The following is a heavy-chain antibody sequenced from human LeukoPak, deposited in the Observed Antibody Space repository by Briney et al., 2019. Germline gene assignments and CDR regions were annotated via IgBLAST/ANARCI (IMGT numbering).Heavy chain of an antibody. V-gene: IGHV1-69*04. J-gene: IGHJ3*02. Sequence: SVKVSCKASGGTFSSYAISWVRQAPGQGLEWMGRIVPILGIANYAQKFQGRVTITADKSTSTAYMELSSLRSEDTAVYYCARLDAYCGGDCFYAFDIWGQGTMVTVSS. CDR1: GGTFSSYA. CDR2: IVPILGIA. D-gene: IGHD2-21*02. CDR3: ARLDAYCGGDCFYAFDI.